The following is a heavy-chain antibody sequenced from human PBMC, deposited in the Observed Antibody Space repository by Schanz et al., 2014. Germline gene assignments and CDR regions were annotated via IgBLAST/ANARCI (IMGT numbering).Heavy chain of an antibody. CDR1: GFAFSVYG. D-gene: IGHD2-15*01. CDR3: ARDRGYCSGGSCLTFDY. CDR2: TNGDGTNA. V-gene: IGHV3-30*19. J-gene: IGHJ4*02. Sequence: QVQLVESGGGVVQPGRSLRLSCAASGFAFSVYGMHWVRQAPGKGLEWVSCTNGDGTNAKYADSVKGRFTISRDNAKNSLYLQMNTLRAEDTAVYYCARDRGYCSGGSCLTFDYWGQGTLVTVSS.